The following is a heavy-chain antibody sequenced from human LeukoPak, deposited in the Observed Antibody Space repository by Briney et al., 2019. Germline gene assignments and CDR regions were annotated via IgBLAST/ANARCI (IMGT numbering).Heavy chain of an antibody. CDR2: IAPSVDTT. CDR3: LREESGGYFCS. J-gene: IGHJ5*02. CDR1: GFTFINYF. V-gene: IGHV1-46*01. Sequence: ASVTIACKSFGFTFINYFLHWVRQAPGQGLEWVGRIAPSVDTTNYAQKFRGRVTMTRDTSTSTVYMELSSLRSDDTAIYYCLREESGGYFCSWGQRTLVTVSS. D-gene: IGHD3-22*01.